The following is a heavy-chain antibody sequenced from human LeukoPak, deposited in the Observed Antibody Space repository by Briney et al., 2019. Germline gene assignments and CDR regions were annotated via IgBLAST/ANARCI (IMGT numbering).Heavy chain of an antibody. CDR1: GFTFSDYY. CDR2: ISGSSSYT. Sequence: PGGSLSLSCAASGFTFSDYYITWIRQAPGEGLEWLSYISGSSSYTNYADSVKGRFTISRDNAKNSLYLQMNSLRAEDTAVYYCARDKGQIIAVAPFDYWGQGTLVTLSS. D-gene: IGHD6-19*01. CDR3: ARDKGQIIAVAPFDY. V-gene: IGHV3-11*06. J-gene: IGHJ4*02.